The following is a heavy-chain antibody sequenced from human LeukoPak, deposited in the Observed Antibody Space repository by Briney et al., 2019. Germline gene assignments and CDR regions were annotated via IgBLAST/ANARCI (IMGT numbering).Heavy chain of an antibody. D-gene: IGHD2-2*01. Sequence: SETLSLTCAVYGGSFGGYYWSWIRQPPGKGLEWIGEINHSGSTNYNPSLKSRVTISVDTSKNQFSLKLSSVTAADTAVYYCAKAHSVVVPAAMRRNWFDPWGQGTLVTVSS. J-gene: IGHJ5*02. CDR1: GGSFGGYY. V-gene: IGHV4-34*01. CDR3: AKAHSVVVPAAMRRNWFDP. CDR2: INHSGST.